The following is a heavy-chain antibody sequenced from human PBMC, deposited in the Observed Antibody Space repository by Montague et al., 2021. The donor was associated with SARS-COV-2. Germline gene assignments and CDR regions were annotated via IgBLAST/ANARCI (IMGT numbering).Heavy chain of an antibody. CDR1: GGSVSSFY. D-gene: IGHD3-16*02. V-gene: IGHV4-59*08. J-gene: IGHJ4*02. CDR3: ARHYSYTPPADY. CDR2: ISYSGST. Sequence: SETLSLTCTISGGSVSSFYWSWFRQPPGKGLEWIGYISYSGSTNYNPSLTSRVTMSVDTSKNQFSLNVNSVTAADTAVYYCARHYSYTPPADYWGQGALVTVSS.